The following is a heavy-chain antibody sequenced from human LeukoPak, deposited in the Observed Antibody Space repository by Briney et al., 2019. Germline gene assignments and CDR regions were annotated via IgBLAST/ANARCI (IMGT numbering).Heavy chain of an antibody. V-gene: IGHV3-30-3*01. CDR2: ILYDGSNK. Sequence: GKSLRLSCAASGFTFSSYAMHWVRQAPGKGLEWVALILYDGSNKYYADSVKGRFTISRDNAKNTLYLQLNSLRPDDTAVYYCVRHNAARAFDIWGQGTMVIVSS. J-gene: IGHJ3*02. CDR3: VRHNAARAFDI. CDR1: GFTFSSYA. D-gene: IGHD1-1*01.